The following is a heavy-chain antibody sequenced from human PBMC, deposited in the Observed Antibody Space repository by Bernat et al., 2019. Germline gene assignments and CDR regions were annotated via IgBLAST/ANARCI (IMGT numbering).Heavy chain of an antibody. V-gene: IGHV3-33*08. CDR1: GFTFSSYA. CDR2: IWYDGSNK. J-gene: IGHJ4*02. Sequence: QVQLVESGGGVVQPGRSLRLSCAASGFTFSSYAMHWVRQAPGKGLEWVAVIWYDGSNKYYADYVKGSFNITTDNSKNNLYMQMNSERAVNTAVAYCARGRFTTRRVVAVIEYWGQGTLVTVSS. D-gene: IGHD3-22*01. CDR3: ARGRFTTRRVVAVIEY.